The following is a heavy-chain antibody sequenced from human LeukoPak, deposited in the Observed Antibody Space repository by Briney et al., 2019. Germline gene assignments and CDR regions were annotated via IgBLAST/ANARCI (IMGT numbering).Heavy chain of an antibody. Sequence: PSETLSLTCTVSGGSIRNYYWSWIRQSPGEGLDWIGYIYYTGSTNYNPSLESRVTISIHTSKNQFPLKLTSVTAADTAVYYCARHEHDYGDSLGYYFDYWGQGTLVTVSS. CDR3: ARHEHDYGDSLGYYFDY. CDR2: IYYTGST. J-gene: IGHJ4*02. V-gene: IGHV4-59*08. D-gene: IGHD4-17*01. CDR1: GGSIRNYY.